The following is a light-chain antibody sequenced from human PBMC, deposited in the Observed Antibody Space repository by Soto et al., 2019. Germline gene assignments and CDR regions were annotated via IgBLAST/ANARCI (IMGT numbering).Light chain of an antibody. V-gene: IGKV1-39*01. CDR1: QYISPS. J-gene: IGKJ5*01. CDR2: DAS. CDR3: QQRYSTPT. Sequence: DIQMTQSPSSLAASVGDRVTITCRASQYISPSLIWYQQKPGNAPNPLIYDASRLQSGVPSWFSGSRSGTDFTLTITSLQPEDFGTYYCQQRYSTPTFGQGTRLEIK.